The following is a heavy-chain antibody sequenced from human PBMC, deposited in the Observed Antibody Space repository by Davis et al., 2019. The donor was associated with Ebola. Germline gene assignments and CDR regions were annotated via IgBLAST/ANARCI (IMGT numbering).Heavy chain of an antibody. D-gene: IGHD3-22*01. V-gene: IGHV1-46*01. J-gene: IGHJ4*02. Sequence: ASVKVSCKASGYTFTSYYMHWVRQAPGQGLEWMGIINPSGGSTSYAQKFQGRVTMTRDTSTSTVYMELSSLRSEDTAVYYCARDQRGDSSGPYDNGFDYWGQGTLVTVSS. CDR2: INPSGGST. CDR1: GYTFTSYY. CDR3: ARDQRGDSSGPYDNGFDY.